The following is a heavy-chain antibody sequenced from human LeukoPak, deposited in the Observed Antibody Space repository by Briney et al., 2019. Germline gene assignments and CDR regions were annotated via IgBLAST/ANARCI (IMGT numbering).Heavy chain of an antibody. J-gene: IGHJ4*02. V-gene: IGHV1-18*01. D-gene: IGHD3-10*01. CDR2: ISAYNGNT. Sequence: ASVKVSCKASGYTFTSYGISWVRQAPGQGLGWMGWISAYNGNTNYAQKLQGRVTTTTDTSTSTAYTELRSLRSDDTAVYYCARSPLWFGELSWDYWGQGTLVTVSS. CDR3: ARSPLWFGELSWDY. CDR1: GYTFTSYG.